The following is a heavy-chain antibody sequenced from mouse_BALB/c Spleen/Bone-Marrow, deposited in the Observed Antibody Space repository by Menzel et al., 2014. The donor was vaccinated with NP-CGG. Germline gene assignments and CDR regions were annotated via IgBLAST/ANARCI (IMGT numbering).Heavy chain of an antibody. V-gene: IGHV4-1*02. CDR1: GFDFSRYW. CDR2: INPESSTI. Sequence: EVKVVESGGGLVQPGGSLKLSCTASGFDFSRYWMSWVRQAPGKGLQWIGEINPESSTINYTPSLKDKFIISRDNAKNTLYLQMNKVRSEDTALYYCARLTYYGLSYYWGQGTTLTVSS. D-gene: IGHD1-2*01. CDR3: ARLTYYGLSYY. J-gene: IGHJ2*01.